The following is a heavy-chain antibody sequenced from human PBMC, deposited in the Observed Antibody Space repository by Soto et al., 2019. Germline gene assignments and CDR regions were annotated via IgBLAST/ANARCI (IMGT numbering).Heavy chain of an antibody. CDR2: IGQDGSER. V-gene: IGHV3-7*01. CDR1: GVIFSNSW. Sequence: EVQLLESGGGLVQPGGSLRLSCAVSGVIFSNSWMSWVRQAPGKGLEWVANIGQDGSERYYVDSVKGRFTISRDNAKNSLYLQMDSLRAEDTAVYYCVRGISWGQGTLVTVSS. CDR3: VRGIS. J-gene: IGHJ5*02.